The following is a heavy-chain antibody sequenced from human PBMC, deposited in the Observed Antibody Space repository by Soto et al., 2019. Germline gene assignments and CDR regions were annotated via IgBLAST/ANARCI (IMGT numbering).Heavy chain of an antibody. D-gene: IGHD3-22*01. J-gene: IGHJ4*02. V-gene: IGHV3-30-3*01. CDR1: GFTFSSYA. CDR3: ARVNSKYHDSSGYFFDY. CDR2: ISYDGSNK. Sequence: PGGSLRLSCAASGFTFSSYAMHWVRQAPGKGLEWVAVISYDGSNKYYADSVKGRFTISRDNSKNTLYLQMNSLRAEDTAVYYCARVNSKYHDSSGYFFDYWGQGTLVTVSS.